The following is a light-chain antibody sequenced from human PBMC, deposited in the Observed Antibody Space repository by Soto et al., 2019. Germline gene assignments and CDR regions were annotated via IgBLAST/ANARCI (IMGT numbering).Light chain of an antibody. Sequence: QSALTQPASVSGSPGQSITMSCAGTSADIGAFNYVSLYQHHPDKVPKLLIYDVSNRPSGVSTRFSASKSANTASLTISGLQADDEADYYCSSYSTTSALVFGGGTQLTA. V-gene: IGLV2-14*01. CDR2: DVS. J-gene: IGLJ7*02. CDR1: SADIGAFNY. CDR3: SSYSTTSALV.